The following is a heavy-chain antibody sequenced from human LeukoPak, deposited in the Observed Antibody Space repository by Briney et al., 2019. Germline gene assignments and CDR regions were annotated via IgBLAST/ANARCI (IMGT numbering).Heavy chain of an antibody. Sequence: GGSLRLSCAASGFTFSSYAMSWVRQAPGKGLEWVSAISGSGGSTYYADFVKGRFTISRDNSKNTLYLQMNSLRAEDTAVYYCAKDSGVLRHFDWLSYFDYWGQGTLVTVSS. CDR3: AKDSGVLRHFDWLSYFDY. D-gene: IGHD3-9*01. J-gene: IGHJ4*02. V-gene: IGHV3-23*01. CDR2: ISGSGGST. CDR1: GFTFSSYA.